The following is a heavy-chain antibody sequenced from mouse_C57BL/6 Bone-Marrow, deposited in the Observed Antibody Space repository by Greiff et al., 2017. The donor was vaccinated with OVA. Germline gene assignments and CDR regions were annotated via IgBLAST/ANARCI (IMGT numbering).Heavy chain of an antibody. CDR3: ARSLLGPFDY. CDR2: IRNKANGYTT. J-gene: IGHJ2*01. D-gene: IGHD4-1*01. V-gene: IGHV7-3*01. CDR1: GFTFTDYY. Sequence: EVKVVESGGGLVQPGGSLSLSCAASGFTFTDYYMSWVRQPPGKALEWLGFIRNKANGYTTEYSASVKGRFTISRDNSQSILYLQMNALRAEDSATYYCARSLLGPFDYWGQGTTLTVSS.